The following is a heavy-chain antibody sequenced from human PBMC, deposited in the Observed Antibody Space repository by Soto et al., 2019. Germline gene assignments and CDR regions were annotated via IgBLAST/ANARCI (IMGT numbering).Heavy chain of an antibody. V-gene: IGHV3-30-3*01. CDR3: AREVYDFWSGLDYGMDV. J-gene: IGHJ6*02. CDR2: ISYDGSNK. D-gene: IGHD3-3*01. CDR1: GFTFSSYA. Sequence: GSLRLSCAASGFTFSSYAMHWVRQAPGKGLEWVAVISYDGSNKYYADSVKGRFTISRDNSKNTLYLQMNSLRAEDTAVYYCAREVYDFWSGLDYGMDVWGQGTTVTVSS.